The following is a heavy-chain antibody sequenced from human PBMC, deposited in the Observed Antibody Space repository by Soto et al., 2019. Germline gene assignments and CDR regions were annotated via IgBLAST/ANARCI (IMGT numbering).Heavy chain of an antibody. CDR1: GFTVSSNY. V-gene: IGHV3-66*01. CDR3: ARGVITFGGVIVDAFDI. CDR2: IYSGGST. D-gene: IGHD3-16*02. J-gene: IGHJ3*02. Sequence: EVQLVESGGGLVQPGGSLRLSCAASGFTVSSNYMSWVRQAPGKGLEWDSVIYSGGSTYYADSVKGRFTISRDNSKNTLYLQMNSLRAEDTAVYYCARGVITFGGVIVDAFDIWGQGTMVTVSS.